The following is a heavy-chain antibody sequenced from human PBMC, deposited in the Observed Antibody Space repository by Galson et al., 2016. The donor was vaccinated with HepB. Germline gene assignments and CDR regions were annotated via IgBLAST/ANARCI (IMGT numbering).Heavy chain of an antibody. CDR2: IWYDGSIK. CDR1: GFTFSSYG. D-gene: IGHD4-17*01. V-gene: IGHV3-33*01. CDR3: ARDDFGDSIDY. J-gene: IGHJ4*02. Sequence: LRLSCAASGFTFSSYGMHWVRQAPGTGLEWVAVIWYDGSIKYYADSLKGRFTISRDNSKNTLYMQMNSLRAEDTAVYYCARDDFGDSIDYWGRGTLVTVSS.